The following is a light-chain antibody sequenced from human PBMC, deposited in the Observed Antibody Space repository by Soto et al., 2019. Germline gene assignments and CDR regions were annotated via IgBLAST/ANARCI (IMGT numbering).Light chain of an antibody. CDR2: DVS. V-gene: IGLV2-14*03. CDR1: SSDVGGYNC. J-gene: IGLJ1*01. CDR3: SSYTTSNTRQIV. Sequence: QSALTQPASLTGFPGQSITISSTGTSSDVGGYNCVSWYQHHPGKAPKLMIFDVSNRPSGVSNRFSGSKSGNTASLTISGLQPEDEADYYCSSYTTSNTRQIVFGTGTKVTVL.